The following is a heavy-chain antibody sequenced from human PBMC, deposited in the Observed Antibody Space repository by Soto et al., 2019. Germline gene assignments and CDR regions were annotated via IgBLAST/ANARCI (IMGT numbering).Heavy chain of an antibody. D-gene: IGHD6-13*01. CDR2: ISTSGSTI. CDR1: GFTFSHYE. J-gene: IGHJ6*02. V-gene: IGHV3-48*03. CDR3: ARENSPAGLDV. Sequence: GSLRLSCAASGFTFSHYEMTWVRQAPGRGLEWASYISTSGSTIYYADSVKGRFTISRDNAKNSLFLQMNSLRAEDTAVYYCARENSPAGLDVWGQGTTVTVSS.